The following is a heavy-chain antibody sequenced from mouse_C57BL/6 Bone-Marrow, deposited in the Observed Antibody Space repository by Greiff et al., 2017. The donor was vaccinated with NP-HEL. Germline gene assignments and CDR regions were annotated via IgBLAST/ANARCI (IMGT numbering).Heavy chain of an antibody. J-gene: IGHJ2*01. V-gene: IGHV5-9-1*02. CDR3: TRDLYDGYLSWFDY. D-gene: IGHD2-3*01. Sequence: EVQRVESGEGLVKPGGSLKLSCAASGFTFSSYAMSWVRQTPEKRLEWVAYISSGGDYIYYADTVKGRFTISRDNARNTLYLQMSSLKSEDTAMYYCTRDLYDGYLSWFDYWGQGTTLTVSS. CDR2: ISSGGDYI. CDR1: GFTFSSYA.